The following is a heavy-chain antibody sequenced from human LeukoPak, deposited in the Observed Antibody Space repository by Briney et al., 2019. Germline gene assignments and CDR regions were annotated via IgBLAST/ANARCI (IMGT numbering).Heavy chain of an antibody. Sequence: ASVKVSYKASGGTFSSYAISWVRQAPGQGLEWMGWISAYNGNTNYAQKLQGRVTMTTDTSTSTAYMELRSLRSDDTAVYYCARRNRAWYMDVWGKGTTVTVSS. D-gene: IGHD2/OR15-2a*01. J-gene: IGHJ6*03. V-gene: IGHV1-18*01. CDR2: ISAYNGNT. CDR3: ARRNRAWYMDV. CDR1: GGTFSSYA.